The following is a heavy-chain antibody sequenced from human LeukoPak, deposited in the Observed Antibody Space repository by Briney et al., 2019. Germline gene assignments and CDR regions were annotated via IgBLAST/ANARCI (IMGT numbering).Heavy chain of an antibody. CDR1: GYSFTSYW. CDR2: IYPGDSDT. CDR3: ARQVATETHGMDV. D-gene: IGHD5-12*01. Sequence: KHGESLKISCKGSGYSFTSYWIGWVRQMPGKGLEWMGIIYPGDSDTRYSPSFQGQVTISADKSISTAYLQWSSLRASDTAMYYCARQVATETHGMDVWGQGTTVTVSS. V-gene: IGHV5-51*01. J-gene: IGHJ6*02.